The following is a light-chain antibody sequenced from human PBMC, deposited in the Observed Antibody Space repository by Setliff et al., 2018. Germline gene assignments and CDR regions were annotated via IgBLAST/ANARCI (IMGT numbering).Light chain of an antibody. CDR2: GNS. CDR1: SSNIGAGYD. Sequence: QSVLAQPPSVSGAPGQRVTISCTGSSSNIGAGYDVHWYQQLPGTAPKLLIYGNSNRPSGVPDRFSGSKSGTSASLAITGLLAEDEADYYRQSYDSSLSGYVFGTGTKVTVL. J-gene: IGLJ1*01. CDR3: QSYDSSLSGYV. V-gene: IGLV1-40*01.